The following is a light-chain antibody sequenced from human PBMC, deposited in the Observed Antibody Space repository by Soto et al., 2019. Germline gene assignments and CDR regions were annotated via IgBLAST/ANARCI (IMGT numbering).Light chain of an antibody. V-gene: IGKV1-33*01. CDR1: HDITSY. CDR3: QKCDYLPI. Sequence: DIQMTQSPSSLSASVGDRVTITCQASHDITSYLNWYQHKPGKAPKLLIYDASMLEAGVPSRFSGSGSGTDFIFTISSLQPEDVATYYCQKCDYLPIFGPGTTVDFK. J-gene: IGKJ3*01. CDR2: DAS.